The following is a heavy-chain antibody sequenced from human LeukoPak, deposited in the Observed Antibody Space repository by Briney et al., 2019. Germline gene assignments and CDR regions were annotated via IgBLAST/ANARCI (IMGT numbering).Heavy chain of an antibody. CDR3: AKLPPEVVAXLGVYFDY. J-gene: IGHJ4*02. CDR1: GFTFSSYA. D-gene: IGHD5-12*01. Sequence: GXXRLSCAASGFTFSSYAMSWVRQXPGKGLEWVXAISGSGGSTYYADSVKGRFTISRDNSKNTLYLQMNSLRAEDTAVYYCAKLPPEVVAXLGVYFDYWGQGTXVXVSS. CDR2: ISGSGGST. V-gene: IGHV3-23*01.